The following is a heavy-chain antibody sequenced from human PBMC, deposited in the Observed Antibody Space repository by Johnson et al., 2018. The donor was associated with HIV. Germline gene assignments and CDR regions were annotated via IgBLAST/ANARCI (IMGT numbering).Heavy chain of an antibody. Sequence: QVQLVESGGGVVQPGRSLRLSCAASGFIFSSYAMHWVRQAPGKGLEWVAVISYDGSNKYYADSVKGRFTISRDNSKNTLYLQMNKLRAEDTAVYYCARNRCGGDCYSWVDDAFDIWGQGTMVTVSS. CDR3: ARNRCGGDCYSWVDDAFDI. CDR2: ISYDGSNK. V-gene: IGHV3-30-3*01. J-gene: IGHJ3*02. CDR1: GFIFSSYA. D-gene: IGHD2-21*02.